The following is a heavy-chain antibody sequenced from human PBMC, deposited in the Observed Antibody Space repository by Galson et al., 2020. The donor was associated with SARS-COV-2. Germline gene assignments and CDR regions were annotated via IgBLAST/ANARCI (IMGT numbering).Heavy chain of an antibody. CDR1: GYTFTGYY. V-gene: IGHV1-2*02. CDR2: INPNSGGT. Sequence: GESLKISCKASGYTFTGYYMHWVRQAPGQGLEWMGWINPNSGGTNYAQKFQGRVTMTRDTSISTAYMELSRLRSDDTAVYYCARLGYCSGGSCYSGPGAYYYYGMDVWGQGTTVTVSS. J-gene: IGHJ6*02. D-gene: IGHD2-15*01. CDR3: ARLGYCSGGSCYSGPGAYYYYGMDV.